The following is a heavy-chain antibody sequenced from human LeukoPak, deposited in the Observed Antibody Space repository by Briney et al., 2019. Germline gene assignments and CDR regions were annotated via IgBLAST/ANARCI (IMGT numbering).Heavy chain of an antibody. D-gene: IGHD6-19*01. V-gene: IGHV3-43*02. CDR1: GVTFPDYA. CDR3: AKDRVSGWYYFHY. CDR2: MSGDSGST. Sequence: VGTLRLSCAASGVTFPDYATYSGRQAPGEGPECVSLMSGDSGSTDYADCVKGRFTISRDNIQNSVFLQMNSLTSEDTAVYFCAKDRVSGWYYFHYWGQGTLVTVSS. J-gene: IGHJ4*02.